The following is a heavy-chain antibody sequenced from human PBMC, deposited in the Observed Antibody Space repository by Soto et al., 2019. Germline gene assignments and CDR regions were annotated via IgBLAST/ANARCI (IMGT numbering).Heavy chain of an antibody. V-gene: IGHV3-33*01. D-gene: IGHD4-17*01. CDR3: ARDRSVITRGHFDY. J-gene: IGHJ4*02. CDR1: GFTFSSYG. Sequence: QVQLVESGGGVVQPGRSLRLSCAASGFTFSSYGMHWVRQAPGKGLEWVAVIWYDGSNKYYADSVKGRFTISRDNSKNTLYLQMKSLRDEDTAVYYCARDRSVITRGHFDYWGQGTLVTVSS. CDR2: IWYDGSNK.